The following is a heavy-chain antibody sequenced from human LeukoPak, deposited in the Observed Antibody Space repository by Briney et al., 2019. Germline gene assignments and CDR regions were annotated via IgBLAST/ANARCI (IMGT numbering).Heavy chain of an antibody. CDR2: SRNKANSYTT. CDR3: TRVGPNWGLDDY. CDR1: GFTFSDHY. J-gene: IGHJ4*02. V-gene: IGHV3-72*01. Sequence: GGSLRLSCAASGFTFSDHYMDWVRQAPGKGLEWVGRSRNKANSYTTEYAASVKGRSTISRDDSKKSLYLQMNSLKTEDTAVYYCTRVGPNWGLDDYWGQGTPVTVSS. D-gene: IGHD7-27*01.